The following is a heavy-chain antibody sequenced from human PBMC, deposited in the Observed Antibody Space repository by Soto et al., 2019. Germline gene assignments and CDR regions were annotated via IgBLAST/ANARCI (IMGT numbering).Heavy chain of an antibody. CDR3: ARHDFGDYVYYFDN. V-gene: IGHV5-10-1*01. Sequence: LGESLKISCKGSGYTFTSYWISWVRQMPGKGLEWMGRIDARDSQTNYSPSFQSHVTISADKSFNTVYLQWSSLKASDTAMYYCARHDFGDYVYYFDNWGQGPLVIVSS. CDR2: IDARDSQT. J-gene: IGHJ4*02. CDR1: GYTFTSYW. D-gene: IGHD4-17*01.